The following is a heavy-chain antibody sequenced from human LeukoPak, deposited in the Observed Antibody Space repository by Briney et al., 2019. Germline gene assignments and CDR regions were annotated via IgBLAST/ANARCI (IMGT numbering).Heavy chain of an antibody. CDR1: GFTFSSYA. CDR2: ISYDGSNK. D-gene: IGHD5-24*01. V-gene: IGHV3-30-3*01. Sequence: GGSLRLSCAASGFTFSSYAMHWVRQAPGKGLEWVAVISYDGSNKYYADSVKGRFTISRDNSKNTLYLQMNSLRAEDTAVYYCARDSPLRDGNYYYYGMDVWGQGTTVTVSS. J-gene: IGHJ6*02. CDR3: ARDSPLRDGNYYYYGMDV.